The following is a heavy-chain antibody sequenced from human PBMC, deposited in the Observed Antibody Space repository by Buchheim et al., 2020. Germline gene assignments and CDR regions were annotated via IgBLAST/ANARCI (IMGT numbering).Heavy chain of an antibody. V-gene: IGHV4-4*02. D-gene: IGHD6-13*01. J-gene: IGHJ4*02. Sequence: QLQLQESGPGLVKPSGTLSLTCSVSGASISSRNWWTWVRQSPGKGLEWIGEIYQGGTTNYNPSLKSRVTISMDKSKNQFSLKVNSVTAADTAVFYCAKTGAQGYLEYWGQG. CDR2: IYQGGTT. CDR1: GASISSRNW. CDR3: AKTGAQGYLEY.